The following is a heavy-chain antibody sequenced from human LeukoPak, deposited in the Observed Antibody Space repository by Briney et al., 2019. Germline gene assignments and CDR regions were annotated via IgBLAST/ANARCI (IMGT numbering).Heavy chain of an antibody. V-gene: IGHV3-30*02. CDR1: GFTLSNYG. Sequence: GGSLRLSCAASGFTLSNYGMHWVRQAPGKGLEWVAFTRYDGSNEHYSDSVKGRFTISRDNSKNTLYLQMNSLRAEDTAVYSCAKGLMTTVTPLGYWGQGTLVTVSS. D-gene: IGHD4-17*01. CDR3: AKGLMTTVTPLGY. J-gene: IGHJ4*02. CDR2: TRYDGSNE.